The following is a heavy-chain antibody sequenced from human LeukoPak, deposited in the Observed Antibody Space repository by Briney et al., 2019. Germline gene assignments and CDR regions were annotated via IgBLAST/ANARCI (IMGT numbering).Heavy chain of an antibody. CDR2: IIPILGIA. CDR3: ARGSGYSYGYFRSVGGIDY. Sequence: ASVKVSCKASGGTFSSYAISWVRQAPGQGLEWMGRIIPILGIANYAQKFQGRVTITADKSTSTAYMELSSLRSEDTAVYYYARGSGYSYGYFRSVGGIDYWGQGTLVTVSS. V-gene: IGHV1-69*04. J-gene: IGHJ4*02. D-gene: IGHD5-18*01. CDR1: GGTFSSYA.